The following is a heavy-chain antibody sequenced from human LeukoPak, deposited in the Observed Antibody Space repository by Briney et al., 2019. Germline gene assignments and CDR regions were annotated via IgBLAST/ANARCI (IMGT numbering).Heavy chain of an antibody. V-gene: IGHV3-74*01. Sequence: GGSLRLSCAASGFTFSSYWMHWVRQAPGKGLVWVSRIDSNGRTINYADSVKGRFTISRDNAKNSLYLQMNSLRAEDTAEYYCARDTGTDGFDYWGQGTLVTVSS. CDR3: ARDTGTDGFDY. CDR2: IDSNGRTI. J-gene: IGHJ4*02. CDR1: GFTFSSYW. D-gene: IGHD1-7*01.